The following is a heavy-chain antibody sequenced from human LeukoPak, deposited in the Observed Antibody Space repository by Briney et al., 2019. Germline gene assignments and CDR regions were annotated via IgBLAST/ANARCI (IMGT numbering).Heavy chain of an antibody. Sequence: ASVKVSCKASGYTFTSYAIHWVRQAPGQRLEWMGWINAGNGNTKYSQKFQGRVTITRDTSASTAYMELSSLRSEDTAVYHCAREVNYDFWSGYSNWFDPWGQGTLVTVSS. CDR3: AREVNYDFWSGYSNWFDP. CDR2: INAGNGNT. CDR1: GYTFTSYA. D-gene: IGHD3-3*01. J-gene: IGHJ5*02. V-gene: IGHV1-3*01.